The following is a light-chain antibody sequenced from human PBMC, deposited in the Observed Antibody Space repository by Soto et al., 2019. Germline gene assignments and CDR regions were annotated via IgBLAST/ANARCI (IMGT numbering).Light chain of an antibody. CDR1: QGISNY. Sequence: DIEMTQSPSSLSASVGDRVTITCRASQGISNYLAWYQQRPGKVPKLLIYAASTLQSGVPSRSSGSGSGTDFTLTISSLQPEDVATYYCQKYDSAPWTFGQGTEVEIK. J-gene: IGKJ1*01. CDR2: AAS. CDR3: QKYDSAPWT. V-gene: IGKV1-27*01.